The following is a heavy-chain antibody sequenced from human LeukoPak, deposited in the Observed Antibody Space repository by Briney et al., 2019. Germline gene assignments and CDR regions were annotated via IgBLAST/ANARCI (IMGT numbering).Heavy chain of an antibody. CDR1: GFTFSSYE. V-gene: IGHV3-48*03. CDR3: ARAQLNYCDSSGYYPPFDY. CDR2: ISSSGSTI. D-gene: IGHD3-22*01. J-gene: IGHJ4*02. Sequence: GGSLRLSCAASGFTFSSYEMNWVRQAPGKGLEWVAYISSSGSTIYNADSVKGLFTISRDNANNSMYLQMNSLRAEDTAVYYCARAQLNYCDSSGYYPPFDYWGQGTLVTVSS.